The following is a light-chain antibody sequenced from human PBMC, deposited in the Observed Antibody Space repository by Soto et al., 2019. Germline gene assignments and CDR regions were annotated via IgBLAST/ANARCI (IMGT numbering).Light chain of an antibody. V-gene: IGKV3-20*01. J-gene: IGKJ1*01. Sequence: EMVMTQSPATLSVSPGGRATLPCRASQSFSSNLAWYQQKPGQAPRLLIYGASSRATGIPDRFSGSGSGTDFTLTISRLEPEDFAVYYCQQYGSSPQTFGQGTKVDI. CDR2: GAS. CDR1: QSFSSN. CDR3: QQYGSSPQT.